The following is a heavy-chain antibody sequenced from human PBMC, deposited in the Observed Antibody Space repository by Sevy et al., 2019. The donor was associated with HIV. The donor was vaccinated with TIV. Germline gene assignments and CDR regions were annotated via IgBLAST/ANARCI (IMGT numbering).Heavy chain of an antibody. CDR1: GFTFSNAW. J-gene: IGHJ4*02. CDR2: IKSKTDGGTT. Sequence: GGSLRLSCAASGFTFSNAWMSWVRQAPGKGLEWVGRIKSKTDGGTTDYAAPVKGRFTISVDDSKNTLYLQMNSLKTEDTAVYYCTTEGADVATMCLWGQGTLVTVSS. CDR3: TTEGADVATMCL. V-gene: IGHV3-15*01. D-gene: IGHD5-12*01.